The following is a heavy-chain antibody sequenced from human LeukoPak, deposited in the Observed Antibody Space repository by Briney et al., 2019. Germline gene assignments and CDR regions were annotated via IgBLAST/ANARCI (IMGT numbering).Heavy chain of an antibody. Sequence: GGSLRLTCADSGFTFSDYEMNWVRQAPGKGLEWVSYISSRGSTIYYADSVKGRFTISRDNVKNSLYLHMNSLRAEDTAVYYCAELGITMIGGVWGKGTTVTISS. CDR2: ISSRGSTI. CDR3: AELGITMIGGV. CDR1: GFTFSDYE. J-gene: IGHJ6*04. V-gene: IGHV3-48*03. D-gene: IGHD3-10*02.